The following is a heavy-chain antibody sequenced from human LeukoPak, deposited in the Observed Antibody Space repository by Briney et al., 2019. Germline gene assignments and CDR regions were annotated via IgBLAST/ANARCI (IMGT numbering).Heavy chain of an antibody. D-gene: IGHD3-16*02. Sequence: ASVKVSCKASGYTFNSYGISWVRQAPGQGLEWMGWISGYNGNTKYAQKLQGRVTITRNTSISTAYMELSSLRSEDTAVYYCARGRIPRSFWFDPWGQGTLVTVSS. CDR1: GYTFNSYG. J-gene: IGHJ5*02. V-gene: IGHV1-18*01. CDR3: ARGRIPRSFWFDP. CDR2: ISGYNGNT.